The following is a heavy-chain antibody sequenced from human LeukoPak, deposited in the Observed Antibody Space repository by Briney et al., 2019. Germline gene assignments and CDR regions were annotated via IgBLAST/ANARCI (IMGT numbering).Heavy chain of an antibody. CDR1: GFTFSSYG. J-gene: IGHJ4*02. CDR3: AKEARIQLWLLDY. V-gene: IGHV3-30*18. Sequence: PGGSLRLSCAASGFTFSSYGMHWVRQAPGKGLEWVAVISYDGGNKYYADSVKGRFTISRDNSKNTLYLQMNSLRAEDTAVYYCAKEARIQLWLLDYWGQGTLVTVSS. D-gene: IGHD5-18*01. CDR2: ISYDGGNK.